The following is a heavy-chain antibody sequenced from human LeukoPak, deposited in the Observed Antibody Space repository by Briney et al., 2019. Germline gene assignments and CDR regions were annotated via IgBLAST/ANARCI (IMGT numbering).Heavy chain of an antibody. V-gene: IGHV1-8*01. Sequence: ASVKVSCKASGYTFTSYDINWVRQATGQGLEWMGWMNPNSGNTGYAQKFQGRVTMTRNTSINTAYMELSSLRSEDTAVYYCARAVTTYYYYYMDVWGKGTTVTISS. CDR3: ARAVTTYYYYYMDV. D-gene: IGHD4-17*01. CDR1: GYTFTSYD. CDR2: MNPNSGNT. J-gene: IGHJ6*03.